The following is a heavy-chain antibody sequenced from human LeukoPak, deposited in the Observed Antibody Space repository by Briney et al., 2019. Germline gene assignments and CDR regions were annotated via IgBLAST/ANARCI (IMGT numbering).Heavy chain of an antibody. V-gene: IGHV1-8*01. CDR3: ARLQTSSGWYLGDAFDI. CDR2: INPHSGKT. D-gene: IGHD6-19*01. J-gene: IGHJ3*02. CDR1: GYPFRNYD. Sequence: ASVKVSCKTSGYPFRNYDINWVRQATGQGLEWMGWINPHSGKTGYAQKFQGRVTMTTDTSASTAYMELSSLRSEDTAVYYCARLQTSSGWYLGDAFDIWGQGTMVTVSS.